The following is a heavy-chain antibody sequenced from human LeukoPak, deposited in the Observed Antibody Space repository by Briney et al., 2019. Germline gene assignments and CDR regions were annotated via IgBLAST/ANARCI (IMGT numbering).Heavy chain of an antibody. CDR3: ARRGSSSSSGFDY. D-gene: IGHD6-6*01. Sequence: ASVKVSCKASGGTFSSYAISWVRQAPGQGLEWMGGIIPIFGTANYAQKFQGRVTITTDESTSTAYMELSSLRSEDTAVYYCARRGSSSSSGFDYWGQGTLVTVSS. CDR2: IIPIFGTA. J-gene: IGHJ4*02. V-gene: IGHV1-69*05. CDR1: GGTFSSYA.